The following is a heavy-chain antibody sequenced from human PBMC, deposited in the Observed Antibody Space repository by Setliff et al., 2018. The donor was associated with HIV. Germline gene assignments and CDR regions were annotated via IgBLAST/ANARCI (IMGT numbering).Heavy chain of an antibody. CDR2: IYYSGST. V-gene: IGHV4-39*07. CDR3: ARGLPRYDLWSGPSSRFDY. Sequence: SETLSLTCTVSGGSISSSSYYWGWIRQPPGKGLEWIGSIYYSGSTYYNPSLKSRVTISVDTSKKQFSLILRSVTAADTAVYFCARGLPRYDLWSGPSSRFDYWGQGTLVTVSS. D-gene: IGHD3-3*01. CDR1: GGSISSSSYY. J-gene: IGHJ4*02.